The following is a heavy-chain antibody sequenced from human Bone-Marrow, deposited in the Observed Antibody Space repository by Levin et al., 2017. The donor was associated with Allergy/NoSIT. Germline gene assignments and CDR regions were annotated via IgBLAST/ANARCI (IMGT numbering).Heavy chain of an antibody. Sequence: LPGGSLRLSCAASGFTFSNYAMSWVRQAPGKGLEWISSVVPSGNTYYADSMKGRFTISRDNSKNTLYLQMSSLRAEDTAEYYCARGSTTGTTRSDYWGQGTLVTVSS. J-gene: IGHJ4*02. CDR1: GFTFSNYA. D-gene: IGHD1-1*01. CDR3: ARGSTTGTTRSDY. CDR2: VVPSGNT. V-gene: IGHV3-23*01.